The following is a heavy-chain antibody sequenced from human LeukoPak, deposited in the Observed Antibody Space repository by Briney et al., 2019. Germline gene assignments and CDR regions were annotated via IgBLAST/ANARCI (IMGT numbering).Heavy chain of an antibody. V-gene: IGHV4-30-2*01. CDR1: GGSISSGGYS. Sequence: SETLSLTCAVSGGSISSGGYSWSWIRQPPGKGLEWIGYIYHSGSTDNNPSLKSRVTISVDRSKNQFSLKLSSVTAADTAVYYCARETRVHAFDIWGQGTMVTVSS. J-gene: IGHJ3*02. CDR2: IYHSGST. CDR3: ARETRVHAFDI.